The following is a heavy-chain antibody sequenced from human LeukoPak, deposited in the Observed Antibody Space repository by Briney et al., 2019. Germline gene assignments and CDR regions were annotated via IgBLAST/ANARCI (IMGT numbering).Heavy chain of an antibody. CDR3: ARNQWLPFDAFDI. J-gene: IGHJ3*02. D-gene: IGHD5-18*01. Sequence: GGSLRLSCAASGFTFSSYWMSWVRQAPGKGLECVASIKQDGSEKYYVDSVKGRFTISRDNTKNSLYLQMNSLRADDTAVYYCARNQWLPFDAFDIWGLGTMVTVSS. V-gene: IGHV3-7*01. CDR1: GFTFSSYW. CDR2: IKQDGSEK.